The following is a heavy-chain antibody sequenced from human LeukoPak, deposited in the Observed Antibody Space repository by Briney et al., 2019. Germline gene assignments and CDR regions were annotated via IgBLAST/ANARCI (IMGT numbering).Heavy chain of an antibody. Sequence: SETLSLTCTVSGGSISSYYWSWIRQPAGKGLHWIGRIYTSGSTNYNPSLKSRVTMSVDTSKNQFSLKLSSVTAADTAVYYCARSKSPDFWSDWSTDNWFDPWGQGTLVTVSS. CDR3: ARSKSPDFWSDWSTDNWFDP. J-gene: IGHJ5*02. CDR1: GGSISSYY. CDR2: IYTSGST. D-gene: IGHD3-3*01. V-gene: IGHV4-4*07.